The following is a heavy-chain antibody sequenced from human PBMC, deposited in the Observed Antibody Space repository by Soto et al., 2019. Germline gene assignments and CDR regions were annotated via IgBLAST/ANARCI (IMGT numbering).Heavy chain of an antibody. Sequence: ASETLSLTCTVSGGSISSSSYYWGWICQPPGKGLVWIGSIYYSGTTYYNPSLKSRVTISVDTSKNQSSLKLSSVTAADTAVYYCARHRGYYDILTGYYTELNFDYWGQGTLVTVSS. CDR2: IYYSGTT. CDR1: GGSISSSSYY. D-gene: IGHD3-9*01. CDR3: ARHRGYYDILTGYYTELNFDY. J-gene: IGHJ4*02. V-gene: IGHV4-39*01.